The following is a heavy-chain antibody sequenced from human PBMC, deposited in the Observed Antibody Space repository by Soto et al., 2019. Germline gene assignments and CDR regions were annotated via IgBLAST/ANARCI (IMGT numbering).Heavy chain of an antibody. Sequence: PGGSLRLSCAASGFTFSSYAMHWVRQAPGKGLEWVAVISYDGSNKYYADSVKGRFTISRDNSKNTLYLQMNSLRAEDTAVYYCARENYDSSGYYYEVFHWFDPWGQGTLVTVS. CDR2: ISYDGSNK. CDR3: ARENYDSSGYYYEVFHWFDP. V-gene: IGHV3-30-3*01. D-gene: IGHD3-22*01. CDR1: GFTFSSYA. J-gene: IGHJ5*02.